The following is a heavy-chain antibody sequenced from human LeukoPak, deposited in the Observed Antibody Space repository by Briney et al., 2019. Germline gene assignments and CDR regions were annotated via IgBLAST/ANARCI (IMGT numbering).Heavy chain of an antibody. CDR2: VYFSGST. CDR1: GGAISSARYY. J-gene: IGHJ6*02. V-gene: IGHV4-61*01. D-gene: IGHD2-8*01. Sequence: SETLSLTCSVSGGAISSARYYWSWIRQPPGKGLEWIGYVYFSGSTKYNPSLRSRVTISVDTSKNEFSLKLSSVTAADTAVYYCARDKTNGSGYYYYYGMDVWGPGTTVTVSS. CDR3: ARDKTNGSGYYYYYGMDV.